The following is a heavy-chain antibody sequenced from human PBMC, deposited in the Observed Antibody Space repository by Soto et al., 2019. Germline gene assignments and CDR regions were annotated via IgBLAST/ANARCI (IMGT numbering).Heavy chain of an antibody. CDR3: ARVLQQVVQYYYYYGMDV. V-gene: IGHV1-46*03. D-gene: IGHD6-13*01. CDR2: SNPSGGST. J-gene: IGHJ6*02. Sequence: GASVKVSCKASGYTFTSYYMHWVRQAPGQGLEWMGISNPSGGSTSYAQKFHGRVTMTRDTSTSTVYMELSSLRSEDTAVYYCARVLQQVVQYYYYYGMDVWGQGTTATVSS. CDR1: GYTFTSYY.